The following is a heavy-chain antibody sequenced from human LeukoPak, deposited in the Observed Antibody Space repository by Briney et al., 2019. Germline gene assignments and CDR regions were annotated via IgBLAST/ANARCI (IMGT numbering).Heavy chain of an antibody. CDR1: GFTFSSYA. CDR2: ISGNGRST. Sequence: GGSLRLSCAASGFTFSSYAMSWVRQAPRKRLEWVSSISGNGRSTYSGDSVKGRFTISRDNSKNTLSLQMNSPRAEDTAVYYCAKEYYVLLVYALGGSFDYWGRGALVTVSS. D-gene: IGHD2-8*02. J-gene: IGHJ4*02. V-gene: IGHV3-23*01. CDR3: AKEYYVLLVYALGGSFDY.